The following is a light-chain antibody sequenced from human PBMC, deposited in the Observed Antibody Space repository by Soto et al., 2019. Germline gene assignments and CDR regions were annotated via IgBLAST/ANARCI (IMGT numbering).Light chain of an antibody. V-gene: IGKV3-11*01. J-gene: IGKJ1*01. CDR3: QQYNDYSTWT. CDR2: DAS. CDR1: QSVSSY. Sequence: EIVLTQSPATLSLSPGERATPSCRASQSVSSYLAWYQQKPGQAPRLLIYDASNRATGIPARFSGSGSGTDFTLTISSLEPEDFATYYCQQYNDYSTWTFGQGTKVDIK.